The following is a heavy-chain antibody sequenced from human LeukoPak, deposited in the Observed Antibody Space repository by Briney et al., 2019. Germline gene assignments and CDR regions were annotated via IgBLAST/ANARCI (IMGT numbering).Heavy chain of an antibody. Sequence: PSETLSLTCAVYGGSFSGYYWSWIRQPPGKGLEWIGEINHSGSINYNPSLKSRVTISVDTSKNQFSLKLSSVTAADTAVYYCARVSSPDSSGTVDYWGQGTLVTVSS. D-gene: IGHD3-22*01. V-gene: IGHV4-34*01. CDR2: INHSGSI. CDR1: GGSFSGYY. CDR3: ARVSSPDSSGTVDY. J-gene: IGHJ4*02.